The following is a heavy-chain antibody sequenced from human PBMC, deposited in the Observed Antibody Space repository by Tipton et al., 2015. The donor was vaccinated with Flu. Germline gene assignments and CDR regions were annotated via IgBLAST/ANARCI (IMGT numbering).Heavy chain of an antibody. J-gene: IGHJ4*02. D-gene: IGHD4-17*01. CDR3: ARERSGDYSPHLFDY. V-gene: IGHV4-59*12. CDR1: GDSISGYF. CDR2: IYYTGTT. Sequence: TLSLTCSVSGDSISGYFWSWVRQPPGKGLEWLGYIYYTGTTSYNPSLKSRVTISLDTSKTQSSLKLRSVTAADTAVYYCARERSGDYSPHLFDYWGQGTLVTVSS.